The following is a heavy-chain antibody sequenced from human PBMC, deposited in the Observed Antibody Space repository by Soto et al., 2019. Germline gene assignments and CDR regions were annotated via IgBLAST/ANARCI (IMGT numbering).Heavy chain of an antibody. CDR1: GGSIGSYY. Sequence: QVQLQESGPGLVKPSETLSLTCSVSGGSIGSYYWSWIRQPPGKGLEWIGYIYYSGSTNYNPSLKSRVTISVDTSNNQFSLKLSSVTAADTAVYYCARGGWRRIDYWGQGTLVTVSS. J-gene: IGHJ4*02. D-gene: IGHD3-3*01. CDR3: ARGGWRRIDY. CDR2: IYYSGST. V-gene: IGHV4-59*08.